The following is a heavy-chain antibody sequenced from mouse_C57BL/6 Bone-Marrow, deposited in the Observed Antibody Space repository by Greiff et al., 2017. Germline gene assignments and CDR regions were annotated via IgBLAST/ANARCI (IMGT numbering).Heavy chain of an antibody. CDR1: GYTFTSYW. V-gene: IGHV1-59*01. CDR2: IDPSDSYT. D-gene: IGHD1-1*01. Sequence: QVQLQQSGAELVRPGTSVKLSCKASGYTFTSYWMHWVKQRPGQGLEWIGVIDPSDSYTNYNQKFKGKATLTVDTSSSTAYMQLSSLTSEDSAVYYCARPYYGGDYWGQGTTLTVSS. CDR3: ARPYYGGDY. J-gene: IGHJ2*01.